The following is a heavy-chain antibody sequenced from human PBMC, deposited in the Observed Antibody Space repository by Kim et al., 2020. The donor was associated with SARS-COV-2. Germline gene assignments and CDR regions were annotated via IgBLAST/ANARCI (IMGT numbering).Heavy chain of an antibody. CDR1: GGSFSGYY. CDR2: INHSGST. Sequence: SETLSLTCAVYGGSFSGYYWSWIRQPPGKGLEWIGEINHSGSTNYNPSLKSRVTISVDTSKNQFSLKLSSVTAADTAVYYCARGYYYGSGSWYPLYYYYGMDVWGQGTTVTVSS. CDR3: ARGYYYGSGSWYPLYYYYGMDV. V-gene: IGHV4-34*01. J-gene: IGHJ6*02. D-gene: IGHD3-10*01.